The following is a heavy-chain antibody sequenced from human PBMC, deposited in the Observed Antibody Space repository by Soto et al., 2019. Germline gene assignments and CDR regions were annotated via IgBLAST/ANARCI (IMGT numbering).Heavy chain of an antibody. V-gene: IGHV3-30-3*01. Sequence: ESGGGVVQPGRSLRLSCAASGFTFSNYAMHWVHQAPGKGLELVAIISYDGSNKYYAESVRGRFTVSRDNPKNTLYLQMSTLRPEDTAVYYCARDLSRGITMIALEIHYWGQGTLVTVSS. CDR1: GFTFSNYA. J-gene: IGHJ4*02. D-gene: IGHD3-22*01. CDR2: ISYDGSNK. CDR3: ARDLSRGITMIALEIHY.